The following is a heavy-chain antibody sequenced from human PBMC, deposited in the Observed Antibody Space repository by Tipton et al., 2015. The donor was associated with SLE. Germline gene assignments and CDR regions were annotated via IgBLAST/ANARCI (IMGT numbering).Heavy chain of an antibody. CDR2: IYYSGNT. CDR1: GGSISSGGYY. D-gene: IGHD2/OR15-2a*01. CDR3: ARNRVSDSSNSLSNYFFDY. J-gene: IGHJ4*01. Sequence: TLSLTCVVSGGSISSGGYYWSWIRQHPGKGPEWIGYIYYSGNTYYNRSLKSRVSLSEDTSKNQFSLEVTSVTAADTAIYYCARNRVSDSSNSLSNYFFDYWGQGTLVTVSS. V-gene: IGHV4-31*11.